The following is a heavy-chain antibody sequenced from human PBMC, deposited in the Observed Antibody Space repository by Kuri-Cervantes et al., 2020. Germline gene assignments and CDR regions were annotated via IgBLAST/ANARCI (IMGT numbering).Heavy chain of an antibody. CDR3: AKDQNHKYSSGRNDAFDI. V-gene: IGHV3-9*01. CDR1: GFTFDDYA. J-gene: IGHJ3*02. CDR2: ISWNSGSI. D-gene: IGHD6-19*01. Sequence: GGSLRLSCAASGFTFDDYAMHWVRQAPGKGLEWVSGISWNSGSIGYADSVKGRFTISRDNAKNSLYLQMNSLRAEDTALYYCAKDQNHKYSSGRNDAFDIWGQGTMVTVSS.